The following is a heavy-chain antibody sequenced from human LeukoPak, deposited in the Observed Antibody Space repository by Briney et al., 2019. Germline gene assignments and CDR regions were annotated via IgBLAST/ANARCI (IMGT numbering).Heavy chain of an antibody. V-gene: IGHV1-69*13. D-gene: IGHD2-2*01. CDR2: IIPIFGTA. CDR3: ARLGEYCSSTSCANVY. J-gene: IGHJ4*02. Sequence: ASVKVSCKASGGTFSSYAISWVRQAPGQGLECMGGIIPIFGTANYAQKFQGRVTITADESTSTAYMELSSLRSEDTAVYYCARLGEYCSSTSCANVYWGQGTLVTVSS. CDR1: GGTFSSYA.